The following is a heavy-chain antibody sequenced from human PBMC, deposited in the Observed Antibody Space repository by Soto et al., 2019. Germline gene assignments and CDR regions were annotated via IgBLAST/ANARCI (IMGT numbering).Heavy chain of an antibody. CDR2: IRPDGSEK. D-gene: IGHD3-3*01. J-gene: IGHJ4*02. CDR3: AREEWFFDQ. Sequence: EVQLVESGGGLVKPGGSLRLSCAASGFTFNTYWMSWVRQAPGKGLEWVANIRPDGSEKDYVGSVKGRFSISRDNAKNSVYLQMNSLRAEDTAVYYCAREEWFFDQWGQGTPITVSS. V-gene: IGHV3-7*01. CDR1: GFTFNTYW.